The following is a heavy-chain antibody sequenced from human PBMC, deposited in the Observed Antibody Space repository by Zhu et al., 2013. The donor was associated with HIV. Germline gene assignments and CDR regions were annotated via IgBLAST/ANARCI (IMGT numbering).Heavy chain of an antibody. CDR3: ARDQGDYYDSSGYLGY. CDR1: GYTFTGYY. Sequence: QVQLVQSGAEVKKPGASVKVSCKASGYTFTGYYMHWVRQAPGQGLEWMGWINPNSGGTNYAQKFQGWVTMTRDTSISTAYMELSRLRSDDTAVYYCARDQGDYYDSSGYLGYWGQGTLVTVSS. V-gene: IGHV1-2*04. CDR2: INPNSGGT. J-gene: IGHJ4*02. D-gene: IGHD3-22*01.